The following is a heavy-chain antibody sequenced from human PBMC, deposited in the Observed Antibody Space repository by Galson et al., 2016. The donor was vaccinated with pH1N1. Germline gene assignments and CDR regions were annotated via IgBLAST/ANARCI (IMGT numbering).Heavy chain of an antibody. V-gene: IGHV3-9*01. J-gene: IGHJ4*02. CDR2: ISWNSGSI. D-gene: IGHD3-3*01. Sequence: SLRLSCAASGFTFDDYAMHWVRQAPGKGLEWVSGISWNSGSIGYADSVKGRFTISRDNAKNSLYLQINSLRAEDTALYYCAKDTGFLHNYFDYWGQGTLVTVFS. CDR3: AKDTGFLHNYFDY. CDR1: GFTFDDYA.